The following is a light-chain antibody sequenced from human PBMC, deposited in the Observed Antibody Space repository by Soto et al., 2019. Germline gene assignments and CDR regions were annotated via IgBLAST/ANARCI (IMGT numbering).Light chain of an antibody. Sequence: DIQMTQSPSSLSASVGDRVTITCRTSQTINNYLNWYRQKPGKVPEVLIYGASSLQRWVSSRFTGSASRTYFTLTISSLQPEDFATYYCQQVYDFPHTFGQGTKVEV. CDR1: QTINNY. J-gene: IGKJ2*01. CDR3: QQVYDFPHT. V-gene: IGKV1-39*01. CDR2: GAS.